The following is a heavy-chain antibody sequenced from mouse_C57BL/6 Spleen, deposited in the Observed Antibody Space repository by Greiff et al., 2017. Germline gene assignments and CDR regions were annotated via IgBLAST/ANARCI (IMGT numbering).Heavy chain of an antibody. V-gene: IGHV1-69*01. D-gene: IGHD2-4*01. CDR2: IDPSDSYT. J-gene: IGHJ3*01. CDR3: ARSDYVPWFAY. CDR1: GYTFTSYW. Sequence: QVQLQQPGAELVMPGASVKLSCKASGYTFTSYWMHWVKQRPGQGLEWIGEIDPSDSYTNYNQKFKGKSTLTVDKSSSTAYMQLSSLTSEDSAVYYCARSDYVPWFAYWGQGTLVTVSA.